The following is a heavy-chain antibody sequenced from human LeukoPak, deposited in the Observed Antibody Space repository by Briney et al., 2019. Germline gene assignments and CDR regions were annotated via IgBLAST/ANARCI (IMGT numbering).Heavy chain of an antibody. D-gene: IGHD6-13*01. Sequence: ASVKVSCKASGGTFSSYAISWVRQAPGQGLEWMGWINPNSGGTNYAQKFQGWVTMTRDTSISTAYMELSRLRSDDTAVYYCARGSSSWSYFDYWGQGTLVTVSS. CDR1: GGTFSSYA. V-gene: IGHV1-2*04. CDR2: INPNSGGT. CDR3: ARGSSSWSYFDY. J-gene: IGHJ4*02.